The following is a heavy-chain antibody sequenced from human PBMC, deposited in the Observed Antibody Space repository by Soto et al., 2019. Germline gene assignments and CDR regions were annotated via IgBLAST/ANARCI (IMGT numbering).Heavy chain of an antibody. Sequence: ESGGGLVKPGGSLRLSCAASGFTFRSYSMNWVRQAPGKGLEWVSSISSSSSYIYYADSVKGRFTISRDNAKNSLYLQMNSLRAEDTAVYYCARDLDYGDYRYYGMDVWGQGTTVTVSS. CDR3: ARDLDYGDYRYYGMDV. V-gene: IGHV3-21*01. CDR2: ISSSSSYI. J-gene: IGHJ6*02. CDR1: GFTFRSYS. D-gene: IGHD4-17*01.